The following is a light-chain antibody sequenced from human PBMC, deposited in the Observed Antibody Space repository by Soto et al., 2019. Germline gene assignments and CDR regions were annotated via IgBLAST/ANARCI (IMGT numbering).Light chain of an antibody. Sequence: DIQMTQSPSSLSASVGDRVTITCRASQSIGIYLNWYQQKPGTAPKLLIYTASSLQSGVPLRFSGSGSGTDFTLTISSLQSEDFATYYCQQCYSIPRTFGQGTEVEI. CDR2: TAS. CDR1: QSIGIY. J-gene: IGKJ1*01. CDR3: QQCYSIPRT. V-gene: IGKV1-39*01.